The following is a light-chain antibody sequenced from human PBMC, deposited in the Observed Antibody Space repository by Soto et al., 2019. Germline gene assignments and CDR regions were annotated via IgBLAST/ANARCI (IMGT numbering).Light chain of an antibody. V-gene: IGLV2-14*01. CDR2: DVS. CDR3: NSYTSSSTHV. J-gene: IGLJ1*01. CDR1: SSDIGGFKY. Sequence: QSVLTQPASVSGSPGQSITISCTGTSSDIGGFKYVSWFQQHPGKAPKLMSYDVSNRPSGVSNRFSGSKSGNTASLTISGLQAEDEADSYCNSYTSSSTHVFGTGTKVTVL.